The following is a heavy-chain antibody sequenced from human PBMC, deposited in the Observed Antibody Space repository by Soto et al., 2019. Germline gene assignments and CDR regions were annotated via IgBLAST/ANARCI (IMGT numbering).Heavy chain of an antibody. CDR1: GFTFSSYS. J-gene: IGHJ4*02. D-gene: IGHD2-21*02. Sequence: EVQLVESGGGLVKPGGSLRLSCAASGFTFSSYSMNWVRQAPGKGLEWVSSISSSSSYIYYADSVKGRFTISRDNAKNSLYLQMNSLRAEDTAVYYCARAAYCGGDCYGDFDYWGQGTLVTVSS. CDR3: ARAAYCGGDCYGDFDY. CDR2: ISSSSSYI. V-gene: IGHV3-21*01.